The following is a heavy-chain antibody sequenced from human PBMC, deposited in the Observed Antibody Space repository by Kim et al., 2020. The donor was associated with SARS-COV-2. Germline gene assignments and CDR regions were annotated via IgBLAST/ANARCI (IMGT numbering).Heavy chain of an antibody. CDR3: ARAEVATTGTTCFDY. Sequence: PSLKSRVTISVDTSKHQFSLKLSSVAAADTAVYYCARAEVATTGTTCFDYWGQGTLVTVSS. J-gene: IGHJ4*02. D-gene: IGHD1-1*01. V-gene: IGHV4-34*01.